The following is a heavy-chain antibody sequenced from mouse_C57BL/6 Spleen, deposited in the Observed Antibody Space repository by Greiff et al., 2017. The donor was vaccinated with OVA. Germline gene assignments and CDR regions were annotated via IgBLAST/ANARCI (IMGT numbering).Heavy chain of an antibody. Sequence: QVQLQQPGAELVKPGASVKMSCKASGYTFTSYWITWVKQRPGQGLEWIGDIYPGSGSTKYNEKFKSKATLTVDTSSSTAYMQLSSLTSEDSAVYYCAIRYGYDEGLDYWGEGTTLTVSS. CDR3: AIRYGYDEGLDY. CDR2: IYPGSGST. V-gene: IGHV1-55*01. D-gene: IGHD2-2*01. CDR1: GYTFTSYW. J-gene: IGHJ2*01.